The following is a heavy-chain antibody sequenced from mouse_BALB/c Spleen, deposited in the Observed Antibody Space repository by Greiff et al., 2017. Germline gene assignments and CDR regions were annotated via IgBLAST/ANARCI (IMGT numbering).Heavy chain of an antibody. J-gene: IGHJ1*01. V-gene: IGHV1S135*01. Sequence: VQLQQSGPELMKPGASVKLSCKASGFSFTSYYMYWVNQSHGKSLEWIGYIDPFNGGTSYNQKFKGKATLTVDKSSSTAYMHLSSLTSEDSAVYYCARCGYDWYFDVWGAGTTVTVSS. CDR2: IDPFNGGT. CDR3: ARCGYDWYFDV. D-gene: IGHD2-14*01. CDR1: GFSFTSYY.